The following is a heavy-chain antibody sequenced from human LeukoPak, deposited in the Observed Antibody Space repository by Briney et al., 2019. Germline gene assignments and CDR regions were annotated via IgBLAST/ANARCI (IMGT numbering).Heavy chain of an antibody. Sequence: PGGSLRLSCAASGFSFSEYYMSWIRQAPGKGLEWVSCISSGSSYTNYTDSVKGRFTISRDNAKRSLYLQMNSLTAEDTAVYYCARSGGTYGWFDPWGRGTLVTVSS. D-gene: IGHD1-26*01. CDR1: GFSFSEYY. CDR3: ARSGGTYGWFDP. V-gene: IGHV3-11*03. CDR2: ISSGSSYT. J-gene: IGHJ5*02.